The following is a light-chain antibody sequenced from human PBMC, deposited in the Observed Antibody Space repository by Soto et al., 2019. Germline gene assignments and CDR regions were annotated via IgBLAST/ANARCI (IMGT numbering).Light chain of an antibody. Sequence: QSVLTQPPSASGSPGQSVTISCTGTKSDIGVYDFVSWYQHHPGKAPRLIIYEVVQRPSGVPDRFSGSKPGNTASLTVSGLQAADEADYFCKSYAGSNTYVFGSGTKVTV. J-gene: IGLJ1*01. CDR2: EVV. V-gene: IGLV2-8*01. CDR1: KSDIGVYDF. CDR3: KSYAGSNTYV.